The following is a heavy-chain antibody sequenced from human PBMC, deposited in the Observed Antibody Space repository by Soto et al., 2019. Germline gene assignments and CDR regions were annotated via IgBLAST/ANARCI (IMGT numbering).Heavy chain of an antibody. CDR1: GGSISRSSYW. CDR2: MYYSGST. D-gene: IGHD2-15*01. J-gene: IGHJ4*02. CDR3: ARHLQYGGNTFWDY. V-gene: IGHV4-39*01. Sequence: SETLSLTCTVSGGSISRSSYWWGWIRQPPGKGLEWLGSMYYSGSTHYNPSLKSRFAISVDTSKKQFSLNVSSLTAADTVVYYCARHLQYGGNTFWDYWGQGSQVTVS.